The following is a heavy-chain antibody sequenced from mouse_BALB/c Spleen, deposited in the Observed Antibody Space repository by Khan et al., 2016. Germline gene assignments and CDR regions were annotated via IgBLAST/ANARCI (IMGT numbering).Heavy chain of an antibody. CDR1: GFNIKDTY. J-gene: IGHJ3*01. V-gene: IGHV14-3*02. D-gene: IGHD2-4*01. CDR3: ARAYYDSWFVY. CDR2: IDPANDNT. Sequence: VQLKQSGAELVKPGASVKLSCTASGFNIKDTYMHWMIQRPEQGLEWIGRIDPANDNTKYDPKFQGKATITADTSSNTAYLQLSSRRSKDTGVYYCARAYYDSWFVYWGQGTLVTVSA.